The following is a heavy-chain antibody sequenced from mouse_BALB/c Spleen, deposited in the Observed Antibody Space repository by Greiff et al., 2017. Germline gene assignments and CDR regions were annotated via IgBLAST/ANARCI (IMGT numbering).Heavy chain of an antibody. Sequence: EVHLVESGGDLVKPGGSLKLSCAASGFTFSSYGMSWVRQTPDKRLEWVATISSGGSYTYYPDSVKGRFTLSRDNAKNTLYLQMSSLKSEDTAMYYCASPHYDGDGPWFAYWGQGTLVTVSA. V-gene: IGHV5-6*01. D-gene: IGHD1-2*01. CDR1: GFTFSSYG. J-gene: IGHJ3*01. CDR3: ASPHYDGDGPWFAY. CDR2: ISSGGSYT.